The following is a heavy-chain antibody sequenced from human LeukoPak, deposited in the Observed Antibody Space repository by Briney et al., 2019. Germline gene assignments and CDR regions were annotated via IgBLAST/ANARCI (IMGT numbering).Heavy chain of an antibody. V-gene: IGHV4-59*01. CDR1: GGSISSYY. Sequence: PSETLSLTCTVSGGSISSYYWSWIRQPPGKGLEWVGYIYKSDSTNYNPSLKSRVTISADTSKKQFSLKLNSVTAADTAVYYCARAFWTGYFDYWGQGILVTVSS. J-gene: IGHJ4*02. CDR2: IYKSDST. D-gene: IGHD3/OR15-3a*01. CDR3: ARAFWTGYFDY.